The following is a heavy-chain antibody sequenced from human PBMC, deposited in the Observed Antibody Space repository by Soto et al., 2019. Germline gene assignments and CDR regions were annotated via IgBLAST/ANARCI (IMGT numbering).Heavy chain of an antibody. CDR3: ARSGVGAKFYNWFDP. CDR2: IYPGDSDS. Sequence: PGESRKISCKGSGYSFTTYWIGWVRQMPGKGLEWMGIIYPGDSDSRYSPSFQGQVTISADKSISTAYLQWSSLKASDTAMYYCARSGVGAKFYNWFDPWGQGTLVTVSS. D-gene: IGHD1-26*01. J-gene: IGHJ5*02. CDR1: GYSFTTYW. V-gene: IGHV5-51*01.